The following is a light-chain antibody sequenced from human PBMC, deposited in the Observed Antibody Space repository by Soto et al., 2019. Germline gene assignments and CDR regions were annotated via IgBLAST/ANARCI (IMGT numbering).Light chain of an antibody. V-gene: IGKV3-20*01. CDR1: ESISSKS. Sequence: EIVLTQSPGTLSLCPGERATLSCRAIESISSKSLAWYQQKPGQAPRLLIYGTFNRATGIPDRFSGSGSGTDFTLTISRLEPEDFAVYFSQQYGSSPYTFGQGTKVDIK. CDR2: GTF. CDR3: QQYGSSPYT. J-gene: IGKJ2*01.